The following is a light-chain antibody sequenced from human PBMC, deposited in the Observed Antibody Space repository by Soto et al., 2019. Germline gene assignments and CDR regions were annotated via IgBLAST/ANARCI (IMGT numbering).Light chain of an antibody. CDR1: QSVLYSSNNENS. CDR3: QQYYSVPPT. J-gene: IGKJ1*01. CDR2: WAS. V-gene: IGKV4-1*01. Sequence: DIVMTQSPDSLAVSLGERATINYKSSQSVLYSSNNENSLAWYQQKPGQPPKLLIYWASTRESGVPDRFSGGGSGTDFTLTISSLQAEDVAVYYCQQYYSVPPTFGQGTKVEI.